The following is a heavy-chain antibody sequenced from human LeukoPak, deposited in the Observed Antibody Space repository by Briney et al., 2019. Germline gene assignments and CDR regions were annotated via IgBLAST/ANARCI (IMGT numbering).Heavy chain of an antibody. CDR3: AKDVPRSGWAFDY. V-gene: IGHV3-23*01. CDR1: GFSFNYYA. Sequence: GGSLRLSCVASGFSFNYYAMSWVRQAPGKGLEWVSAITNSGGSTFYADSVKGRFTISRDNSKNTLYLQMNSLRTEDTAVYYCAKDVPRSGWAFDYWGQGTLVTVSS. CDR2: ITNSGGST. J-gene: IGHJ4*02. D-gene: IGHD6-19*01.